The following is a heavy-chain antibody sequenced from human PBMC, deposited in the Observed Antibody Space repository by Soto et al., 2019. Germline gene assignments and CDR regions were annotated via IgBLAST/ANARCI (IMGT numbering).Heavy chain of an antibody. Sequence: SETLSLTCTVSGGSIGSSSYYWGWIRQPPGKGLEWIASIYYNGSPYYNPSLKSRVTISVDTSKNQFSLKLRSVTAADTAVYYGASHQYYPYGGFGYWGQGTLVTVSS. CDR2: IYYNGSP. CDR1: GGSIGSSSYY. D-gene: IGHD3-16*01. CDR3: ASHQYYPYGGFGY. J-gene: IGHJ4*02. V-gene: IGHV4-39*01.